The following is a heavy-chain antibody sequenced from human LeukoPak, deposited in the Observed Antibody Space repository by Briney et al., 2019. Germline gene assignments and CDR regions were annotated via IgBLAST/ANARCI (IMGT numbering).Heavy chain of an antibody. J-gene: IGHJ4*02. CDR1: GFTFSSYW. V-gene: IGHV3-7*03. Sequence: PGGSLRLSCAATGFTFSSYWMSWVRQAPGKGLEWVANIKQDGSEKYYVDSVKGRFTISIDNAKNSLYLQINSLRAEDTAVYYCAREHDYGDYVTEYYFDYWGQGTLVTVSS. CDR3: AREHDYGDYVTEYYFDY. CDR2: IKQDGSEK. D-gene: IGHD4-17*01.